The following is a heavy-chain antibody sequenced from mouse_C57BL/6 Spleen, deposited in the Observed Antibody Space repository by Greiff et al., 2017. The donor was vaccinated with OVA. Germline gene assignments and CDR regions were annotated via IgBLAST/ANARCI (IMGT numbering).Heavy chain of an antibody. V-gene: IGHV5-17*01. D-gene: IGHD1-1*01. CDR1: GFTFSDYG. Sequence: EVQLKESGGGLVKPGGSLKLSCAASGFTFSDYGMHWVRQAPEQGLEWVAYISRGSSTIYYADTVKGRFTISRDNAKNTLFLQMTSLRAEDTAMYYCASYYSSYFDYWGQGTTLTVSS. CDR2: ISRGSSTI. CDR3: ASYYSSYFDY. J-gene: IGHJ2*01.